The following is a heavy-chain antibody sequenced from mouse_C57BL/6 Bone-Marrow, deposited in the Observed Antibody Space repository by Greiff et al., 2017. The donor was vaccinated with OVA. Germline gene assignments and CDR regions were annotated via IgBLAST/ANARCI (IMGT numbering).Heavy chain of an antibody. J-gene: IGHJ3*01. CDR1: GYTFTSYW. V-gene: IGHV1-52*01. CDR2: IDPSDSET. Sequence: QVQLQQPGAELVRPGSSVKLSCKASGYTFTSYWMHWVKQRPIQGLEWIGNIDPSDSETHYNQKFKDKATLTVDKSSSTAYMQLSSLTSEHSAVYYCARGPIYYDYLAWFAYWGQGTLVTVSA. CDR3: ARGPIYYDYLAWFAY. D-gene: IGHD2-4*01.